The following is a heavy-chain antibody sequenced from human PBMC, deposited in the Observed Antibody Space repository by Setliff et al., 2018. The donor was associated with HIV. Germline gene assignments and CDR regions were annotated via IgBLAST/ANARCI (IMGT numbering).Heavy chain of an antibody. CDR3: ARLHGDFYFDL. CDR2: INHSGST. CDR1: GGSFSGYY. D-gene: IGHD4-17*01. J-gene: IGHJ4*02. Sequence: PSETLSLTCAVYGGSFSGYYWSWIRQPPGKGLEWIGEINHSGSTNYNPSLKSRVTILVDTSKNQFSLKLSSVTAADTAVYYCARLHGDFYFDLWGQGTLVTVSS. V-gene: IGHV4-34*01.